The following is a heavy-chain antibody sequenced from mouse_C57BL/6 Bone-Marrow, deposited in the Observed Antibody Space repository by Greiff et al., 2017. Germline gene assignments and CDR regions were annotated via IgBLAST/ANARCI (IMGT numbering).Heavy chain of an antibody. J-gene: IGHJ2*01. V-gene: IGHV1-15*01. CDR3: TREGVDGYYAFDY. CDR2: IDPEPGGT. Sequence: VQLQQSGAELVRPGASVTLSCTASGYTFTAYEMHWVKQTPVPGLEWIGAIDPEPGGTAYNQQFLGTAILTADKSSSTAYMELRGLTSEDSAVYSRTREGVDGYYAFDYWGQGTTLTVSS. D-gene: IGHD2-3*01. CDR1: GYTFTAYE.